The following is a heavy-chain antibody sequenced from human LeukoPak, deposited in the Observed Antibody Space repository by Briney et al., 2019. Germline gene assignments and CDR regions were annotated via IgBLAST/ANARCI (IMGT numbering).Heavy chain of an antibody. CDR2: ISWNSGSI. J-gene: IGHJ4*02. Sequence: GRSLRLSCAASGFTFDDYAMHWVRQAPGKGLEWVSGISWNSGSIGYADSVKGRFTISRDNAKNSLYLQMNSLRAEDTALYYCAKDIGGGGAIGYWGQGTRVTVSS. CDR3: AKDIGGGGAIGY. V-gene: IGHV3-9*01. D-gene: IGHD2-2*01. CDR1: GFTFDDYA.